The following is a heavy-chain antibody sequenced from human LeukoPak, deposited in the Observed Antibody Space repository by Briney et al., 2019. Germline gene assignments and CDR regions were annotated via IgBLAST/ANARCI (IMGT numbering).Heavy chain of an antibody. Sequence: SETLSLTCTVSGGSISGSNYYRDWIRQSPGKGPEWIGSFYYGSSTYYNPSLQSRVTISVDTSRNQLSLSVMSVTAADTAVYYCARDHTLIRGVPDHWGQGIFVTISS. CDR2: FYYGSST. CDR1: GGSISGSNYY. V-gene: IGHV4-39*07. D-gene: IGHD3-10*01. J-gene: IGHJ4*02. CDR3: ARDHTLIRGVPDH.